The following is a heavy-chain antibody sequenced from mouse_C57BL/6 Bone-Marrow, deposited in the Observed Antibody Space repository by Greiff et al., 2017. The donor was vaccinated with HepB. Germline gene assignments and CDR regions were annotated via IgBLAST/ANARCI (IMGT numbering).Heavy chain of an antibody. V-gene: IGHV1-64*01. CDR2: IHPNSGST. D-gene: IGHD2-3*01. J-gene: IGHJ2*01. Sequence: VQLQQPGAELVKPGASVKLSCKASGYTFTSYWMHWVKQRPGQGLEWIGMIHPNSGSTNYNEKFKSKATLTVDKSSSTAYMQLSSLTSEDSAVYYSARRWLLRYYFDYWGQGTTLTVSS. CDR1: GYTFTSYW. CDR3: ARRWLLRYYFDY.